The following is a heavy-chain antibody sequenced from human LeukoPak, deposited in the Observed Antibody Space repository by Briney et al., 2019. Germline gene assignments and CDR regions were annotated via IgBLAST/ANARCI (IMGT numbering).Heavy chain of an antibody. CDR1: GGSISTYY. J-gene: IGHJ6*02. CDR3: ARAKNDEYYYYGMDV. V-gene: IGHV4-4*07. CDR2: IYTSGST. D-gene: IGHD6-6*01. Sequence: KASETLSLTCTVSGGSISTYYYSWIRQPAGKGLEWIGRIYTSGSTNYNPSLKSRVTMSVDTSKSQFSLKLSSVTAADTAVYYCARAKNDEYYYYGMDVWGQGTLVTVSS.